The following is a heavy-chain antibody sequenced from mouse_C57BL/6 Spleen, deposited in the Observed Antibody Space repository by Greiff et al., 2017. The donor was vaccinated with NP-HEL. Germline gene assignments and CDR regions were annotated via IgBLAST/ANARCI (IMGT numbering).Heavy chain of an antibody. CDR1: GYTFTSYW. CDR2: IHPNSGST. J-gene: IGHJ2*01. V-gene: IGHV1-64*01. D-gene: IGHD1-1*01. CDR3: ALYYGSSYEDY. Sequence: VQLQQPGAELVKPGASVKLSCKASGYTFTSYWMHWVKQRPGQGLEWIGMIHPNSGSTNYNEKFKSKATLTVDKSSSTAYMQLSSLTSEDSAVYYCALYYGSSYEDYWGQGTTLTVSS.